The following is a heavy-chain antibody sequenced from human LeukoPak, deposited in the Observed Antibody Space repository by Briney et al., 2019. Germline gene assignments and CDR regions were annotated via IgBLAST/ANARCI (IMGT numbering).Heavy chain of an antibody. CDR3: ARDGTLYEGYYYGLDY. D-gene: IGHD3-22*01. CDR1: GFTFSDYY. Sequence: LRLSCAASGFTFSDYYMTWIRQAPGKGLEWVSYISSSGTAKFYADSVKGRFTISRDNAKNSLYLQMNSLRAEDTAVYYCARDGTLYEGYYYGLDYWGQGSLVTVSS. J-gene: IGHJ4*02. V-gene: IGHV3-11*01. CDR2: ISSSGTAK.